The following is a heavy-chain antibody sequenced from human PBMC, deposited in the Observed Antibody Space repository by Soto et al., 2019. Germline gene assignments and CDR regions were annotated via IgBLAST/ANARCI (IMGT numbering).Heavy chain of an antibody. D-gene: IGHD6-19*01. V-gene: IGHV3-33*06. CDR3: EKVSLTIAVAGTTFDS. J-gene: IGHJ4*02. Sequence: PGGSLRLSCAASGFTFSSYGMHWVRQAPGKGLEWVAVIWYDGSNKYYADSVKGRFTISRDNSKNTLYLQMNSLRAEDTAVYYCEKVSLTIAVAGTTFDSWGQGPLVTVS. CDR1: GFTFSSYG. CDR2: IWYDGSNK.